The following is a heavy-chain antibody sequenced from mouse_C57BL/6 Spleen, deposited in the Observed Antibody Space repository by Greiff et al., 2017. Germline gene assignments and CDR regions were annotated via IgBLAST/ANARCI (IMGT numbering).Heavy chain of an antibody. Sequence: VQLQQPGAELVKPGASVKLSCKASGYTFTSYWMHWVKQRPGQGLEWIGMIHPNSGSTNYNEKFKSKATLTVDKSSSTAYMQLSSLTSEDSAVYYCARTYDYDDGHYFDYWGQGTTLTVSS. J-gene: IGHJ2*01. CDR1: GYTFTSYW. CDR3: ARTYDYDDGHYFDY. D-gene: IGHD2-4*01. CDR2: IHPNSGST. V-gene: IGHV1-64*01.